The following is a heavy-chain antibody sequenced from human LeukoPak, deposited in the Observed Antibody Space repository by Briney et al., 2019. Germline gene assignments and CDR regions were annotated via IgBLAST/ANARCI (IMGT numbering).Heavy chain of an antibody. Sequence: SQTLSLTCAISGDSVSGSPDVWNWIRQSPSRGLEWLGRAYYRYKWYIDYAVSVKGRITITPDTSKNKFALQLTSVTPEDTAVYYCARGAVRGGTNFDYWGQGTRVTVSS. J-gene: IGHJ4*02. CDR2: AYYRYKWYI. V-gene: IGHV6-1*01. CDR3: ARGAVRGGTNFDY. D-gene: IGHD3-10*01. CDR1: GDSVSGSPDV.